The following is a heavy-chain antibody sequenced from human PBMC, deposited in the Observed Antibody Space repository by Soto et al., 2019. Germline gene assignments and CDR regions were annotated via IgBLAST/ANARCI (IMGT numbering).Heavy chain of an antibody. CDR1: GFTVSSNY. D-gene: IGHD3-10*01. CDR2: IYSGGST. Sequence: GGSRRLSCAASGFTVSSNYMSWVRQAPGKGLEWVSVIYSGGSTYYADSVKGRFTISRDNSKNTLYLQMNSLRAEDTAVYYCARENYYYGSAQNYYYYYYMDVWGKGTTVTVSS. V-gene: IGHV3-66*01. J-gene: IGHJ6*03. CDR3: ARENYYYGSAQNYYYYYYMDV.